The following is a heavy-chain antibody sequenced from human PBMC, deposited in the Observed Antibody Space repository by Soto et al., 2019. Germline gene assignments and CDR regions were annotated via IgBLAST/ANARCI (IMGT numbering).Heavy chain of an antibody. CDR3: ASGRDAGGYSGSYYYWFDP. CDR2: IYYSGST. J-gene: IGHJ5*02. D-gene: IGHD1-26*01. CDR1: GGSISSSSYY. Sequence: PSETLSLTXTVSGGSISSSSYYWGWIRQPPGKGLEWIGSIYYSGSTYYNPSLKSRVTISVDTSKNQFSLKLSSVTAADTAVYYCASGRDAGGYSGSYYYWFDPWGQGTLVTVSS. V-gene: IGHV4-39*01.